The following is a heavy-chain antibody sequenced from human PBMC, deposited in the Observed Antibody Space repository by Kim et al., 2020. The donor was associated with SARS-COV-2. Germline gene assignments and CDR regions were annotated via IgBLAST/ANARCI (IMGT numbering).Heavy chain of an antibody. CDR3: ARAADSWWFGELLGYYYGMDV. J-gene: IGHJ6*02. Sequence: ASVKVSCKASGYTFTSYAMNWVRQAPGQGLEWMGWINTNTGNPTYAQGFTGRFVFSLDTSVSTAYLQISSLKAEDTAVYYCARAADSWWFGELLGYYYGMDVWGQGTTVTVSS. D-gene: IGHD3-10*01. CDR2: INTNTGNP. CDR1: GYTFTSYA. V-gene: IGHV7-4-1*02.